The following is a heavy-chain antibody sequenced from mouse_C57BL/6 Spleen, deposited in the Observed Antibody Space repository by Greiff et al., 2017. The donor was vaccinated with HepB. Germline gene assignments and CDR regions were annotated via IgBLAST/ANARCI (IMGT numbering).Heavy chain of an antibody. V-gene: IGHV5-6*02. J-gene: IGHJ3*01. CDR3: ARQYYGSSYDWFAY. CDR1: GFTFSSYG. D-gene: IGHD1-1*01. Sequence: DVMLVESGGDLVKPGGSLKLSCAASGFTFSSYGMSWVRQTPDKRLEWVATISSGGSYTYYPDSVKGRFTISRDNAKNTLYLQMSSLKSEDTALYYCARQYYGSSYDWFAYWGQGTLVTVSA. CDR2: ISSGGSYT.